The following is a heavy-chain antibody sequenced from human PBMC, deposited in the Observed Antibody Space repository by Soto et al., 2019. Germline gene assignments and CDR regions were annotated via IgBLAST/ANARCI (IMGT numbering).Heavy chain of an antibody. J-gene: IGHJ4*02. CDR2: LSGSGGTT. Sequence: EVQLLESGGGLVQPGGSLRLSCTVSGVTFSNYAMNWVRQAPGKGLEWVSSLSGSGGTTYYADSVKGRFIISRDNSKNTLYLLMNGLRAEDTALYYCAKQRADYGSGADTFYFDSWGQGALVTVSS. CDR1: GVTFSNYA. D-gene: IGHD3-10*01. V-gene: IGHV3-23*01. CDR3: AKQRADYGSGADTFYFDS.